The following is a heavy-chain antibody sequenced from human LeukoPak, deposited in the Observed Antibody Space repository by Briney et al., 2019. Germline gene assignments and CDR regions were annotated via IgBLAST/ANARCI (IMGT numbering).Heavy chain of an antibody. CDR1: GGSISSYY. J-gene: IGHJ5*02. CDR2: IYYSGST. D-gene: IGHD3-22*01. CDR3: ARSNDLNTYYYDSSGRSGFDP. V-gene: IGHV4-59*01. Sequence: SETLSLTCTVSGGSISSYYWSWIRQPPGKGLEWIAYIYYSGSTNYNPSLKSRVTISVDTSKNQFSLKLSSVTAADTAVYYCARSNDLNTYYYDSSGRSGFDPWGQGTLVTVSS.